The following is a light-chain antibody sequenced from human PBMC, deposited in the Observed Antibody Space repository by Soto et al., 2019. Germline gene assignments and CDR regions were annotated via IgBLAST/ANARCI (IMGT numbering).Light chain of an antibody. CDR3: NSHTSGDFRV. CDR1: NSDIGRYDH. V-gene: IGLV2-14*01. CDR2: EVT. Sequence: QSVLTQPASVSGSPGQSITISCTGSNSDIGRYDHVSWYQHHPGRAPKLLISEVTKRPSGISDRFSGSKSGYTASLTISGLQAEDEADYYCNSHTSGDFRVFGTGIKLTVL. J-gene: IGLJ1*01.